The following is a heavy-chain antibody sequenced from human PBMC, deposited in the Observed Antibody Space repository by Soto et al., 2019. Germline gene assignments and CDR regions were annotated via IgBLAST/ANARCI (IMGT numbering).Heavy chain of an antibody. CDR2: IYYSGST. D-gene: IGHD3-22*01. Sequence: SETLSRTCTVSGGSISSGGYYWSWIRQHPGKGLEWIGYIYYSGSTYYNPSLKSRVTISVDTSKNQFSLKLSSVTAADTAVYYCASWAGSGYNVDYWEQGTLVTVSS. J-gene: IGHJ4*02. CDR3: ASWAGSGYNVDY. CDR1: GGSISSGGYY. V-gene: IGHV4-31*03.